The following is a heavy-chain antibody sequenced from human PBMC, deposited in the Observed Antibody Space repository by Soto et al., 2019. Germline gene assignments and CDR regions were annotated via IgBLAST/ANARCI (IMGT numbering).Heavy chain of an antibody. V-gene: IGHV3-66*01. J-gene: IGHJ4*02. Sequence: EVQMVESGGGLVQPGGSLRLSCAASGLTVSSNYMSWVRQAPGKGLEWVSVISNNGNTYYADSVKGRFTISRDNSMNTLYLQMNSLRVEDTALYYCAGARIRGVFDYWGQGTLVTVSS. CDR1: GLTVSSNY. CDR2: ISNNGNT. D-gene: IGHD3-10*01. CDR3: AGARIRGVFDY.